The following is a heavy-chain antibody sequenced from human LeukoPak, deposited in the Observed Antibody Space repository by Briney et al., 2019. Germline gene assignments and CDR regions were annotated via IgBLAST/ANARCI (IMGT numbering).Heavy chain of an antibody. CDR2: IRMKVNGSTT. Sequence: PGRSLRLSCVASGFTFSNHYMDWVRQAPGKGLEWVGRIRMKVNGSTTEFATSVKGRFSISRDDSKNSLYLQMNSLITDDTAVYFCIRVSQLYYFDSWGQGTLVIASS. D-gene: IGHD1-1*01. J-gene: IGHJ4*02. CDR3: IRVSQLYYFDS. CDR1: GFTFSNHY. V-gene: IGHV3-72*01.